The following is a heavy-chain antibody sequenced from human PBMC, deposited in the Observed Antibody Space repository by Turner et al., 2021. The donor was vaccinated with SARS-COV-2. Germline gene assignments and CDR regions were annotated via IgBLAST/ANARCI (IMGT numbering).Heavy chain of an antibody. CDR3: ARHIVVAIFDY. CDR1: GFSLSTSGVG. CDR2: IYWDDDK. J-gene: IGHJ4*02. Sequence: QITLKESGPTLVKPTQTLTLTCTFSGFSLSTSGVGVGWIRQPPGQALEWLALIYWDDDKRYSPSLKSRLTITKDTSKNQVVLTMTNMDPVDTATYYCARHIVVAIFDYWGQGTLVTVSS. V-gene: IGHV2-5*02. D-gene: IGHD2-21*01.